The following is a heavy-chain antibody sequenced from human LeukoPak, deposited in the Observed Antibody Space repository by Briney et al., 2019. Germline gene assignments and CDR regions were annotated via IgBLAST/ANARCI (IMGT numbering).Heavy chain of an antibody. J-gene: IGHJ4*02. CDR1: GGSFSGYY. D-gene: IGHD6-19*01. CDR3: ARGLEGRLVSATVIDY. Sequence: PSETLSLTCAVYGGSFSGYYWSWIRQPPGKGLEWIGEINHSGSTNYNPSLKCRVTISVDTSKNQFSLNLSSVTAADTAVYYCARGLEGRLVSATVIDYWGQGTLVTVSS. CDR2: INHSGST. V-gene: IGHV4-34*01.